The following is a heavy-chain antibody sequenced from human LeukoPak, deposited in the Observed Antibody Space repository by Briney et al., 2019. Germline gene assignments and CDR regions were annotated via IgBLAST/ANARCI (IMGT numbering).Heavy chain of an antibody. CDR2: INPNSGDT. J-gene: IGHJ3*02. CDR3: ARDVASYYYDSSGYFLARGAFDI. D-gene: IGHD3-22*01. V-gene: IGHV1-2*02. CDR1: GYTFTGYY. Sequence: ASVKVSCKASGYTFTGYYMNWVRQAPGQGLEWMGLINPNSGDTNYAQNFQGRVTMTRDTSTSTVYMELSSLRSEDTAVYYCARDVASYYYDSSGYFLARGAFDIWGQGTMVTVSS.